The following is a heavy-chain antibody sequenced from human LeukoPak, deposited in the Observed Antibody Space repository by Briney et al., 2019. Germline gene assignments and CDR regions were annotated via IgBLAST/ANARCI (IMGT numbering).Heavy chain of an antibody. CDR3: AKGISGAVVTPGPFDY. V-gene: IGHV3-23*01. Sequence: AGGALRLSCAASGFTFSSYAMSWVRQAPGKGLEWVSAIGGSGGRTYYADSVKGRFTISRDNSKNTLYLQMSSLRAEDTAVYYCAKGISGAVVTPGPFDYWGQGTLVTVSS. CDR1: GFTFSSYA. D-gene: IGHD4-23*01. CDR2: IGGSGGRT. J-gene: IGHJ4*02.